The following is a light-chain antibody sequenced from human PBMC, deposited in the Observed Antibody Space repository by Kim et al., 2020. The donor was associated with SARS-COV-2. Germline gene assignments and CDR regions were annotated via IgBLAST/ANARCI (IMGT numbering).Light chain of an antibody. CDR3: QQYYTTRSLT. J-gene: IGKJ5*01. V-gene: IGKV1-NL1*01. CDR2: AAS. CDR1: QGIYNT. Sequence: DIRLTQSPSSLSASVGDRVTITCRASQGIYNTLAWYQHKPGKAPKLLLYAASRLESGVPSRFSGSVSGTDYTLTISSLQPEDFATYYCQQYYTTRSLTFGQGTRLEIK.